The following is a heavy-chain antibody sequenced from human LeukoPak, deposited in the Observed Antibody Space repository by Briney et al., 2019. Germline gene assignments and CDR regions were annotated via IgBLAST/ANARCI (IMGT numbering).Heavy chain of an antibody. D-gene: IGHD6-19*01. CDR2: IIPTFGTA. V-gene: IGHV1-69*13. CDR1: GGTFSSYA. CDR3: ARDPAVAGNFDY. Sequence: GASVKVSCKASGGTFSSYAISWVRQAPGQGLEWMGGIIPTFGTANYAQKFQGRVTITADESTSTAYMELSSLRSGDTAVYYCARDPAVAGNFDYWGQGTLVTVSS. J-gene: IGHJ4*02.